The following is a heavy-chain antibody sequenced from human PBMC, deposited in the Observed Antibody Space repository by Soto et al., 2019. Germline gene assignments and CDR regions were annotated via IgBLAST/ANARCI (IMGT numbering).Heavy chain of an antibody. Sequence: EVQLVESGGGLVKPGGSLRLSCAASGFTFSSYSMNWVRQAPGKGLEWVSSISSSSSYIYYADSVKGRFSSSRDNAKNSLYLQINSLRAEDTAVYYCARDYEQLGSYYYYGMDVWGQGTTVTVSS. CDR2: ISSSSSYI. J-gene: IGHJ6*02. V-gene: IGHV3-21*01. CDR1: GFTFSSYS. D-gene: IGHD6-6*01. CDR3: ARDYEQLGSYYYYGMDV.